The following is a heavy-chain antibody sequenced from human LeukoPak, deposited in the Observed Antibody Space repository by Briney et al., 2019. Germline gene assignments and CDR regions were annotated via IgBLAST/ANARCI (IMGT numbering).Heavy chain of an antibody. CDR1: GFTFSSYS. Sequence: GESMRLSCAASGFTFSSYSMNWVRQAPGKGLGWVSSIISSSSHIYYAGAVKGRFTISRDNAKNSLYLQMNSVRAEDTAVYYCARLPVGYCSSTSCYTDYYYYGMDVWGQGTTVTVSS. D-gene: IGHD2-2*02. J-gene: IGHJ6*02. CDR3: ARLPVGYCSSTSCYTDYYYYGMDV. CDR2: IISSSSHI. V-gene: IGHV3-21*04.